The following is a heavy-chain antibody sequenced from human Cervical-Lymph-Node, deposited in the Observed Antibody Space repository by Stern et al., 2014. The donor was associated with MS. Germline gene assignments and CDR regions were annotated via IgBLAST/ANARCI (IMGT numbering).Heavy chain of an antibody. CDR2: IYPGESDT. D-gene: IGHD5-24*01. CDR1: GYSFTTYW. V-gene: IGHV5-51*03. CDR3: VRLRTADGYNFRAFDV. Sequence: EVQLVESGAEVKKPGESLKISCKVSGYSFTTYWIGWVRQMPGKGLEWMGFIYPGESDTRFSPSFQGQVTISVDKSISSAYLQWSSLKASDTAMYYCVRLRTADGYNFRAFDVWGQGTMVTVSP. J-gene: IGHJ3*01.